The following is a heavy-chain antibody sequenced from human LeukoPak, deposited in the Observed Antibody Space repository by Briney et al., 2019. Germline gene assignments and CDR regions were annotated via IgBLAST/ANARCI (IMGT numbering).Heavy chain of an antibody. CDR3: ARGGYNYNP. CDR2: IKADGSEK. Sequence: GGSLRLSCAASGFNFSNYWMSWVRQAPGKGLEWVATIKADGSEKYYVDSVKGRFTISRDNAKNSLSLQMNSLRAEDTAMYYCARGGYNYNPWGQGTLVTVSS. D-gene: IGHD5-18*01. CDR1: GFNFSNYW. J-gene: IGHJ5*02. V-gene: IGHV3-7*01.